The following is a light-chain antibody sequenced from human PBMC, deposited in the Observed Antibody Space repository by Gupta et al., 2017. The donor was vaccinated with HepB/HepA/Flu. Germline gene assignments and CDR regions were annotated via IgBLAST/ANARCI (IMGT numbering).Light chain of an antibody. V-gene: IGKV3-15*01. Sequence: EIVVTQSPLTLSVSPGERATLSCRTSQSVNRDLAWYQQKPGQAPRLLIYDASTRAVAFPARFSASGSGTEFTLTISSLQSEDFAVYYCLQYNKWYTFGQGTKLDIK. CDR3: LQYNKWYT. J-gene: IGKJ2*01. CDR1: QSVNRD. CDR2: DAS.